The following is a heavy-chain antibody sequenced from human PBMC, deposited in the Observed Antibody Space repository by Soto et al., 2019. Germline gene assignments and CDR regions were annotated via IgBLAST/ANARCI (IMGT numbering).Heavy chain of an antibody. J-gene: IGHJ5*02. D-gene: IGHD3-3*01. CDR2: VYSSGGT. V-gene: IGHV4-4*07. CDR3: ARGQRFSDWFDP. Sequence: SETLSLTCTVSGGSMSIYYWAWIRQPAGKGLEWIGRVYSSGGTHYNPSLKSRVTISLDTSKNQFYLRLLSVTDADTAVYYCARGQRFSDWFDPWGQGTLVTVSS. CDR1: GGSMSIYY.